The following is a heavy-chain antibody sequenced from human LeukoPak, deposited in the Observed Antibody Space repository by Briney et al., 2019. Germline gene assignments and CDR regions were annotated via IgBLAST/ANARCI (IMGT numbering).Heavy chain of an antibody. V-gene: IGHV1-18*01. Sequence: SLKPSCETSGYTFTTHDINWGRQAPGHGLKCMGRVSAYNGYTNYGRRFQGRVTMTTDTSTNTAYMELRSLRSDDTAVYYCARVGTGTRSFDSWGQGTLVTVSS. CDR2: VSAYNGYT. CDR3: ARVGTGTRSFDS. J-gene: IGHJ4*02. D-gene: IGHD1/OR15-1a*01. CDR1: GYTFTTHD.